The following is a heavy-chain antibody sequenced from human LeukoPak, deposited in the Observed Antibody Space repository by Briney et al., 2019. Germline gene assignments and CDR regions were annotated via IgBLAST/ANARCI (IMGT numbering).Heavy chain of an antibody. CDR3: ARDSGYGSGSDY. V-gene: IGHV4-39*07. D-gene: IGHD3-10*01. Sequence: SETLSLPCTVSGGSISSSSYYGGWIRQPPGKGLEWIGSIYYSGSTYYNPSLKSRVTISVDTSKNQCSLKLSSVTAADTAVYYCARDSGYGSGSDYWGQGTLVTVSS. CDR2: IYYSGST. J-gene: IGHJ4*02. CDR1: GGSISSSSYY.